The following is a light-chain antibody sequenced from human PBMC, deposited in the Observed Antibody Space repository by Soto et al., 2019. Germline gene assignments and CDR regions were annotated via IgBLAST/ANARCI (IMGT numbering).Light chain of an antibody. V-gene: IGKV1-39*01. CDR2: PAS. CDR1: QSISDY. CDR3: QQSYITPLT. Sequence: DIQMTQSTSSLSASVGDRVTITCRASQSISDYLNWYQQQPGKAPKVIISPASRLQSGVPSRFSGSGSGTDFTLTISSLQPEDFATYYCQQSYITPLTFGPGTKVDIK. J-gene: IGKJ3*01.